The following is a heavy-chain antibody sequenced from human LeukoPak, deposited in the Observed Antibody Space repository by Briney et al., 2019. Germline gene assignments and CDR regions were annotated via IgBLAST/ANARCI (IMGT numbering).Heavy chain of an antibody. CDR1: GGSISSYY. D-gene: IGHD5/OR15-5a*01. CDR3: ARGTNSLYEFDY. V-gene: IGHV4-34*01. J-gene: IGHJ4*02. Sequence: SETLSLTCTVSGGSISSYYWSWIRQPPGKGLEWIGEINHSGSTNYNPSLKSRVTISVDTSKNQFSLKLSSVTAADTAVYYCARGTNSLYEFDYWGQGTLVTVSS. CDR2: INHSGST.